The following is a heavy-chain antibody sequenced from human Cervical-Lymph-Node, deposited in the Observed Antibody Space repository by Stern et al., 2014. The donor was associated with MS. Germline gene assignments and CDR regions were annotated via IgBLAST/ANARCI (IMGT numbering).Heavy chain of an antibody. Sequence: VQLVESGAEVKKPGASVNVSCKASGYTFSSFAITWVRQAPGQGLEWMGTITVYNGNTNYAQRVQDRVTMTTDPSTNTAYMEVRNRGSDDPAVYYCARGWGDTRHWGQGTLVTVSS. J-gene: IGHJ4*02. V-gene: IGHV1-18*01. CDR3: ARGWGDTRH. D-gene: IGHD3-16*01. CDR1: GYTFSSFA. CDR2: ITVYNGNT.